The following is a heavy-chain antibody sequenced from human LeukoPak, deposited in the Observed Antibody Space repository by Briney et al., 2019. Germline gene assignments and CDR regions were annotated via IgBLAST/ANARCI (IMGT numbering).Heavy chain of an antibody. CDR2: IIPIFGTT. CDR1: GGTFSSYS. Sequence: ASVKVSCKASGGTFSSYSISWVRQAPGQGPEWMGGIIPIFGTTNYAQKFQGRVRITTDESTSTIYMELSSLRSEDTAVYYCAREYSTSSPDAFNIWGQGTMVTVSS. J-gene: IGHJ3*02. V-gene: IGHV1-69*05. D-gene: IGHD2-2*01. CDR3: AREYSTSSPDAFNI.